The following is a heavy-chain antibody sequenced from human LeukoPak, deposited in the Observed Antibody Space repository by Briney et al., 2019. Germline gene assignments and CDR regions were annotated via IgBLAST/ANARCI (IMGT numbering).Heavy chain of an antibody. CDR1: GYTFTNYG. D-gene: IGHD3-10*01. CDR2: ISLATGAP. CDR3: ARDIGLVRGIIMAH. J-gene: IGHJ4*02. V-gene: IGHV1-18*01. Sequence: GASVKVSCKASGYTFTNYGISWVRQAPGQRLEWVAWISLATGAPSYAQKFQGRVTLTTDTSTSTAYMELRSLKSDDTAVYYCARDIGLVRGIIMAHWGQGTQVTVSS.